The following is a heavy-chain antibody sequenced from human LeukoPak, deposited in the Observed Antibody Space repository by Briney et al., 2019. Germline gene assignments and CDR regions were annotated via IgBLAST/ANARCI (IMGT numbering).Heavy chain of an antibody. CDR1: GYTFTGYY. J-gene: IGHJ4*02. V-gene: IGHV1-2*02. CDR3: ARDSSNGWYDSDY. CDR2: INPNSGGT. Sequence: ASVKVSCKASGYTFTGYYMHWVRQAPGQGLEWMGWINPNSGGTNYAQKFQGRVTMTRDTSISTAYMELSRLRSDDTAVYYCARDSSNGWYDSDYWGQGTLVTVSS. D-gene: IGHD6-19*01.